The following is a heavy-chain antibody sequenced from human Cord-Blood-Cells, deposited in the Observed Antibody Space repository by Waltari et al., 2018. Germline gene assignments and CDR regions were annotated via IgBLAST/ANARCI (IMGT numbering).Heavy chain of an antibody. D-gene: IGHD4-4*01. CDR1: RYTHTHLP. V-gene: IGHV1-24*01. J-gene: IGHJ6*02. CDR3: ATGDYSNYYYYGMDV. Sequence: QVQLVPAGAEGKQPGASVTVASKVSRYTHTHLPIPWVRPAPGKGLAGMGLECMGGFDPEDGETIYAQKCQGSVTMTEDTSTDTAYMELSSLRSEDTAVYYGATGDYSNYYYYGMDVWGQGTTVTVSS. CDR2: FDPEDGET.